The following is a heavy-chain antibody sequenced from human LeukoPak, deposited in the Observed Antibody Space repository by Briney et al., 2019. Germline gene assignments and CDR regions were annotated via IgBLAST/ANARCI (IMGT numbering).Heavy chain of an antibody. D-gene: IGHD3-22*01. V-gene: IGHV3-33*01. CDR2: IWYDGSNK. CDR1: GFTFSSYG. Sequence: GGSLRLSCAASGFTFSSYGMHWVRQAPGKGLEWVAVIWYDGSNKYYADSVKGRFTISRDNSKNTLYLQMNSLRAEDTAVYYCAREMVATTVVVILYGMDVWGQGTTVTVSS. J-gene: IGHJ6*02. CDR3: AREMVATTVVVILYGMDV.